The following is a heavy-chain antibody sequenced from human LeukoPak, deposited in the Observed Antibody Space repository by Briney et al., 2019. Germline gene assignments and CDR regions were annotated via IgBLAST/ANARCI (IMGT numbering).Heavy chain of an antibody. CDR1: GFTFNSYN. J-gene: IGHJ3*02. V-gene: IGHV3-48*02. Sequence: GGSLRLSCAASGFTFNSYNMNWVRQAPGKGLEWVSYISSSSSTIYYADSVKGRFTISRDSAETSLFLQMNSLRDEDTAVYYCARAYSSSSGRDAFDSWGLGTLVTVSS. CDR2: ISSSSSTI. D-gene: IGHD6-6*01. CDR3: ARAYSSSSGRDAFDS.